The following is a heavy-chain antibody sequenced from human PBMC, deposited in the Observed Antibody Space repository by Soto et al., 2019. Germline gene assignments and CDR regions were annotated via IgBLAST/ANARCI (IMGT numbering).Heavy chain of an antibody. J-gene: IGHJ6*02. V-gene: IGHV3-30*03. CDR2: ISYDGSNK. CDR1: GFTFSSYG. Sequence: PGGSLRLSCAASGFTFSSYGMHWVRQAPGKGLEWVAVISYDGSNKYYADSVKGRFTISRDNSKNTLYLQMNSLRAEDTAVYYCARGIAARPTNYYYYGMDVWGQGTTVTVSS. D-gene: IGHD6-6*01. CDR3: ARGIAARPTNYYYYGMDV.